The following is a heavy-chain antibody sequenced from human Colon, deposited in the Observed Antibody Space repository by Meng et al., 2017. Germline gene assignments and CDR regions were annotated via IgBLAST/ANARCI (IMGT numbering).Heavy chain of an antibody. V-gene: IGHV1-2*06. J-gene: IGHJ6*02. D-gene: IGHD1-1*01. Sequence: ASVKVSCKASQYSFTDYYLHWVRQAPGQGLVWMGRINPNSGATNYAQKFQGRVTMTRDTSISTAYMELYSLRTADTAVYYCARDKLEVRARNSYGLDVWGQGTPVTVSS. CDR3: ARDKLEVRARNSYGLDV. CDR2: INPNSGAT. CDR1: QYSFTDYY.